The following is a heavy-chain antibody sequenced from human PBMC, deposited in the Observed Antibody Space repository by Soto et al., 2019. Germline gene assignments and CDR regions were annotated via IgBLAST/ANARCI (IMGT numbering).Heavy chain of an antibody. J-gene: IGHJ6*02. CDR3: ARDREYYYDSSGNYYYHYGMDV. CDR2: ISGYNGNT. Sequence: QVQLVESGAEVKKPGASVKVSCKASGYTFTNYGISWVRQAPGQGLEWMGWISGYNGNTKYAQKFQGRVTMTTDTPTNTAYMGLRSLRSDDTAVYYCARDREYYYDSSGNYYYHYGMDVWGQGTMVTVS. CDR1: GYTFTNYG. D-gene: IGHD3-22*01. V-gene: IGHV1-18*04.